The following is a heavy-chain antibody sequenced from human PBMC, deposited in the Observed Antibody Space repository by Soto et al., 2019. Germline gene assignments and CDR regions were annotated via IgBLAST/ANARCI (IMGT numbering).Heavy chain of an antibody. D-gene: IGHD6-13*01. V-gene: IGHV3-11*06. CDR3: ARGHYSSSWPNHYY. J-gene: IGHJ4*02. Sequence: PGGSLRLCCAASGFTFSDYYISWIRQSPGKGLEWVSYISSSSSYTNYADSVKGRFTISRDNAKNSLYLQMNSLRAEDTAVYYCARGHYSSSWPNHYYWGQGTLVTVSS. CDR2: ISSSSSYT. CDR1: GFTFSDYY.